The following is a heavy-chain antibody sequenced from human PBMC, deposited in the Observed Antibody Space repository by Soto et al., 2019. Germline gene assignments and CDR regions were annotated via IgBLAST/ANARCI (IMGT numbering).Heavy chain of an antibody. CDR1: GFTFSNYG. CDR2: VSGSGDTT. J-gene: IGHJ4*02. D-gene: IGHD6-6*01. V-gene: IGHV3-23*01. CDR3: AVLAYSSSSYFDC. Sequence: HPGGSLRLSCAASGFTFSNYGMYLVRQAPGKGLEWVSGVSGSGDTTWYRDSVKGRFTISRDNAKNSLYLQMNSLRAEDTAVYYCAVLAYSSSSYFDCWGRGTLVTVSS.